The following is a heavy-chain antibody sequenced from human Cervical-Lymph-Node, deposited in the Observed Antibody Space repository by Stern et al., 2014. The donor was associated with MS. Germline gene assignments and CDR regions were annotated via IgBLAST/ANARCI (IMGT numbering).Heavy chain of an antibody. CDR1: GGSISSGNYY. CDR2: IYSSGST. Sequence: QVQLQESGPGLVKPSQTLSLTCTVSGGSISSGNYYWSWIRQPAGEGLEWIGRIYSSGSTQYNPPLKIRVTISADTSTNQFSLRLSSVTAADTAVYYCARGNYDVLTDNGGHGFDIWGQGTMVTVSS. J-gene: IGHJ3*02. CDR3: ARGNYDVLTDNGGHGFDI. V-gene: IGHV4-61*02. D-gene: IGHD3-9*01.